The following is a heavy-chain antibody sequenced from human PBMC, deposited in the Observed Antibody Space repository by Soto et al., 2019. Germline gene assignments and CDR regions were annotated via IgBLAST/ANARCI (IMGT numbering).Heavy chain of an antibody. CDR1: GFTFSSYS. CDR2: ISSSTSYI. J-gene: IGHJ4*02. D-gene: IGHD4-17*01. V-gene: IGHV3-21*01. CDR3: ARDDDYGDYIFGY. Sequence: EVQLVESGGGLVKPGGSLRLSCAASGFTFSSYSMNWVRQAPGKGLEWVSSISSSTSYIYYTDSVKGRFTISRDNAKNALYLQRNRLRAEDTAVYYGARDDDYGDYIFGYWGQGTLVTVSS.